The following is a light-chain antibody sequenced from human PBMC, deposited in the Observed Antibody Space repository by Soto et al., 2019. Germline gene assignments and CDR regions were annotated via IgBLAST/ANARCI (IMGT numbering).Light chain of an antibody. J-gene: IGLJ3*02. CDR1: NSNIGAGYA. CDR3: QSYDSSLSGWV. CDR2: GNN. V-gene: IGLV1-40*01. Sequence: QSVLTQPPSVSGAPGQRVTISCTGSNSNIGAGYAVHWYQQLPGRAPSLLIYGNNNRPSGVPDRFSGSKSGTSASLAITGLQADDEADYHCQSYDSSLSGWVFGGGTKLTVL.